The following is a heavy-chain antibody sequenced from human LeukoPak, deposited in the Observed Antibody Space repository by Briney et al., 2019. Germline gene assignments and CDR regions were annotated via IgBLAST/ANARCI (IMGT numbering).Heavy chain of an antibody. CDR3: ARDWNAKGYWVIDY. D-gene: IGHD2-8*02. CDR2: INTDTGKP. Sequence: GASVKVSCKASGYTFTNYAMKWVRQAPGQALEWMGWINTDTGKPTYAQGFTGRYVFSLDTSVSTAYLQISNLRTDDTAVYYCARDWNAKGYWVIDYWGQGTLVTVSS. J-gene: IGHJ4*02. V-gene: IGHV7-4-1*02. CDR1: GYTFTNYA.